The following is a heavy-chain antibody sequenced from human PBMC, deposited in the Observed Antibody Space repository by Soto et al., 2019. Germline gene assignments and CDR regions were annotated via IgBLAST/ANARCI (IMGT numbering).Heavy chain of an antibody. V-gene: IGHV1-8*01. CDR1: GSAFKSYD. J-gene: IGHJ4*02. Sequence: ASVKVSCKASGSAFKSYDVHWVRQASGQGLEWLGWMNPNTGHSVPSWKFQGRVTITADESTSTAYMELSSLRSEDTAVYYCARFGANYYVDYWGQGTLVTVSS. CDR2: MNPNTGHS. D-gene: IGHD3-10*02. CDR3: ARFGANYYVDY.